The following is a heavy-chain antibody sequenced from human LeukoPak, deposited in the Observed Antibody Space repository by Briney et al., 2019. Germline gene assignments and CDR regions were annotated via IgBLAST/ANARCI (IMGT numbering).Heavy chain of an antibody. D-gene: IGHD5-18*01. J-gene: IGHJ4*02. CDR3: ASETDTTMRD. CDR1: GFTVSSDY. CDR2: ISSGGST. V-gene: IGHV3-66*01. Sequence: GGSLRLSCAASGFTVSSDYMSWVRQAPGKGLEWISVISSGGSTYYADSVKGRFTISRDNSKNSLYLQMNSLRVEDSAVYYCASETDTTMRDWGQGTLVTVSS.